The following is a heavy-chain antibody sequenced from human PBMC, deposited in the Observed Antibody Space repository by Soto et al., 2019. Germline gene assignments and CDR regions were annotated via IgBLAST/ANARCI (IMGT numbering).Heavy chain of an antibody. CDR2: IIPIFGTA. D-gene: IGHD6-13*01. Sequence: SVKVSCKASGGTFSGYAISWVRQAPGQGLEWMGGIIPIFGTANYAQKFQGRVTITADESTSTAYMELSSLRSEDTAMYYCARGVAAAGNIDYWGQGTLVTVSS. V-gene: IGHV1-69*13. J-gene: IGHJ4*02. CDR3: ARGVAAAGNIDY. CDR1: GGTFSGYA.